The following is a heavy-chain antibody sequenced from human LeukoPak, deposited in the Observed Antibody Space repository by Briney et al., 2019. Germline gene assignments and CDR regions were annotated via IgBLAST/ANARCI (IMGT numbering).Heavy chain of an antibody. D-gene: IGHD2-15*01. CDR2: INPNSGGT. CDR1: GYTFTGYY. Sequence: ASVKVSCKASGYTFTGYYMHWVRQAPGQGLAWMGWINPNSGGTNYAQKFQGRVTMTRDTSISTAYMELSRLRSDDTAVYYCARSPYHCSGGSCYSISDYWGQGTLVTVSS. CDR3: ARSPYHCSGGSCYSISDY. J-gene: IGHJ4*02. V-gene: IGHV1-2*02.